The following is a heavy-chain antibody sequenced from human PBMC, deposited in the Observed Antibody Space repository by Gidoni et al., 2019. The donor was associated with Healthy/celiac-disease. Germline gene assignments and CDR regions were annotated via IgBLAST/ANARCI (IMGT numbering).Heavy chain of an antibody. CDR1: GFTFSSYA. V-gene: IGHV3-30*01. J-gene: IGHJ4*02. CDR2: ISYDGSNK. D-gene: IGHD5-18*01. Sequence: QVQLVESGGGVVQPGRSLRLSCAASGFTFSSYAMHWVRQAPGKGLEWVAVISYDGSNKYYADSVKGRFTISRDNSKNTLYLQMNSLRAEDTAVYYCASLVKDTAMVDPFDYWGQGTLVTVSS. CDR3: ASLVKDTAMVDPFDY.